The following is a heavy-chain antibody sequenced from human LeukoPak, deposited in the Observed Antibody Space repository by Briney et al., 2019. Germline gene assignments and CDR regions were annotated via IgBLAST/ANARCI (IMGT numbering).Heavy chain of an antibody. CDR1: GFSLSTSGVA. V-gene: IGHV2-5*01. D-gene: IGHD4-17*01. CDR2: IYWNDGK. Sequence: ESGPTLVNPTQTLTLTCTFSGFSLSTSGVAVGWFRQPPGGALEWLALIYWNDGKYYSPSLKSRLTIAKDTSKNQVVLTMTNMDPVDTATFYCARRRSPSNGDWFDPWGQGTLVTVPS. J-gene: IGHJ5*02. CDR3: ARRRSPSNGDWFDP.